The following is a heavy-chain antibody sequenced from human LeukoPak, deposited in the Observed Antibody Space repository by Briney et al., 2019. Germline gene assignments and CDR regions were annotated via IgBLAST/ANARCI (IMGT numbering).Heavy chain of an antibody. CDR3: VKPYSGSYYGYFDY. D-gene: IGHD1-26*01. J-gene: IGHJ4*02. CDR1: GFTFSSSA. Sequence: GESLTLSCSASGFTFSSSAMHWLRQAPGKALEYVSAISSSGGSTYYADSVKGRFSISRDNSKNTLYLQMSSLRAEDTAVYYCVKPYSGSYYGYFDYWGQGTLVTVSS. CDR2: ISSSGGST. V-gene: IGHV3-64D*06.